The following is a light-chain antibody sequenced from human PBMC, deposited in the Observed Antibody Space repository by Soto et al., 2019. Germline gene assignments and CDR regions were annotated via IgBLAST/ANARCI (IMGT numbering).Light chain of an antibody. J-gene: IGLJ1*01. CDR3: SSYTSSTAYV. Sequence: QSALTQPASVSGSRGQSITISCTGTSSDVGGYNYVSWYQLHPGKAPKLILYEVTNRPSGVSDRFSGSKSGNTASLTISGLQAEDEADYYCSSYTSSTAYVFGTGTKVTVL. V-gene: IGLV2-14*01. CDR2: EVT. CDR1: SSDVGGYNY.